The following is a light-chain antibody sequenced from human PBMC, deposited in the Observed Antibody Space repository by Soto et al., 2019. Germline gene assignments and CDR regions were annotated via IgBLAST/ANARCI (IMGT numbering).Light chain of an antibody. Sequence: EIVLTQSPGTLSLSPGERATLSCRASQSVTSSFLAWYQQKPGQAPRLLIYGASSRATGIPDRFSGSGSGTDFTLTISRLEPEYVAVYYCQQYGSSLMYTFGQGTKLEIK. CDR1: QSVTSSF. CDR2: GAS. CDR3: QQYGSSLMYT. J-gene: IGKJ2*01. V-gene: IGKV3-20*01.